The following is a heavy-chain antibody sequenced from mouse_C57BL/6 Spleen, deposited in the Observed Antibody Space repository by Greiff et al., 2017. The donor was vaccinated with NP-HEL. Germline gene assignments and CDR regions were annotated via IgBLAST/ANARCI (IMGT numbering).Heavy chain of an antibody. CDR3: ASETGTRVFAY. CDR1: GFTFSDYG. Sequence: EVQRVESGGGLVKPGGSLKLSCAASGFTFSDYGMHWVRQAPEKGLEWVAYISSGSSTIYYADTVKGRFTISRDNAKNTLFLQMTRLRSEDAAMYYCASETGTRVFAYWGQGTLVTVSA. D-gene: IGHD4-1*01. CDR2: ISSGSSTI. J-gene: IGHJ3*01. V-gene: IGHV5-17*01.